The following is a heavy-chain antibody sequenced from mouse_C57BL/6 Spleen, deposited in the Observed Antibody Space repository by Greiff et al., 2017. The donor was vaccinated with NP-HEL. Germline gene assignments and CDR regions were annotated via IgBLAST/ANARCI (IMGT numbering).Heavy chain of an antibody. J-gene: IGHJ2*01. D-gene: IGHD4-1*02. CDR3: ARGRGVFNSVDY. CDR2: IYPGSGST. CDR1: GYTFTSYW. Sequence: QVQLQQPGAELVKPGASVKMSCKASGYTFTSYWITWVKQRPGQGLEWIGDIYPGSGSTNYNEKFKSKATLTVDTSSSTAYMQLSSLTSEDSAVYYGARGRGVFNSVDYWGQGTTLTVSS. V-gene: IGHV1-55*01.